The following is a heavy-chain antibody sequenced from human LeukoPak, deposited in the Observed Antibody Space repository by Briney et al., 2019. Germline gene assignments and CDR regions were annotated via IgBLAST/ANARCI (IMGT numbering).Heavy chain of an antibody. CDR2: ISGSGGST. J-gene: IGHJ4*02. CDR1: GFTFSSYA. D-gene: IGHD3-3*01. Sequence: GGSLRLSCAVSGFTFSSYAMSWVRQAPVKGLEWVSAISGSGGSTYYADSVKGRFTISRDNSKNTLYFQMNSLRAEDTAVYYCAKDRNDFWSXFQYYFDSWGQGTLVTVSS. V-gene: IGHV3-23*01. CDR3: AKDRNDFWSXFQYYFDS.